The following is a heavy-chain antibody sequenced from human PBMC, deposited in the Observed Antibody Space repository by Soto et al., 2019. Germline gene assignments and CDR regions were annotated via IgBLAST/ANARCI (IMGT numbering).Heavy chain of an antibody. V-gene: IGHV1-2*04. Sequence: ASVKVYCKASGYTFTAYYMNWVRQAPGQGLEWMGWINPNSGVTNYAQKFQDSVTMTRDTSISTAYMELSRLRSDDTAVYYCARGLWNDGYFDSWGQGTLVTVSS. J-gene: IGHJ4*02. CDR1: GYTFTAYY. D-gene: IGHD1-1*01. CDR2: INPNSGVT. CDR3: ARGLWNDGYFDS.